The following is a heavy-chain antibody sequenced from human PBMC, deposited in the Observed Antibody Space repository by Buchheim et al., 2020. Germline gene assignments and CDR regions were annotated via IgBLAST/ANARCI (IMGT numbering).Heavy chain of an antibody. Sequence: EVQLLESGGGLVQPGGSLRLSCAASGFTFSSYAMSWVRQAPGKGLEWVSYISSSGSTIYYADSVKGRFTISRDNAKNSLYLQMNSLRAEDTAVYYCASFPTLYSKSPFDYWGQGTL. CDR3: ASFPTLYSKSPFDY. D-gene: IGHD6-13*01. V-gene: IGHV3-48*04. CDR2: ISSSGSTI. J-gene: IGHJ4*02. CDR1: GFTFSSYA.